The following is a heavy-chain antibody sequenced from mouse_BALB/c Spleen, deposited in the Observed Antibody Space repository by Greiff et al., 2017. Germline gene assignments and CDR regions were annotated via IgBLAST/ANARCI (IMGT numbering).Heavy chain of an antibody. CDR3: ARDGGDAMDY. V-gene: IGHV5-6-5*01. CDR2: ISSGGST. CDR1: GFTFSSYA. Sequence: DVMLVESGGGLVKPGGSLKLSCAASGFTFSSYAMSWVRQPPEKRLEWVASISSGGSTYYPDSVKGRFTISRDNARNILYLQMSSLRSEDTAMYYCARDGGDAMDYWGQGTSVTVSS. J-gene: IGHJ4*01.